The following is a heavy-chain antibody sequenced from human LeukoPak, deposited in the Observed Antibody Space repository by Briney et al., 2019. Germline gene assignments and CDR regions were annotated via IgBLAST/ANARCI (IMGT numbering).Heavy chain of an antibody. D-gene: IGHD3-22*01. CDR3: ARRIYDSSGYPLFDY. CDR1: GGSLSGYY. Sequence: SETLSLTCTVSGGSLSGYYWSWIRQPAGKGLEWIGRIYASGSTIYNPSLRSRLTMSVDTSKNQFSLKLSSVTAADTAVYYCARRIYDSSGYPLFDYWGQGTLVTVSS. J-gene: IGHJ4*02. CDR2: IYASGST. V-gene: IGHV4-4*07.